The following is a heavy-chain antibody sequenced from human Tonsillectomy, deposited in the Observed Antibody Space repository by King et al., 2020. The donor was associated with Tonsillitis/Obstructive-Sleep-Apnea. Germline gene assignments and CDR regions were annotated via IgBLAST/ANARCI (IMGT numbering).Heavy chain of an antibody. CDR1: GVTFSSNG. CDR2: IIPIFGTA. D-gene: IGHD5-24*01. CDR3: ARQVRDGYNYGLFDY. Sequence: VQLVESGAEVKKPGSSVKVSCTASGVTFSSNGISWVRQAPGQGLEWMGGIIPIFGTANYAQKFHGRVTITADESTSTAYMELSSLRSEDTAVYYCARQVRDGYNYGLFDYWGQGTLVTVSS. V-gene: IGHV1-69*01. J-gene: IGHJ4*02.